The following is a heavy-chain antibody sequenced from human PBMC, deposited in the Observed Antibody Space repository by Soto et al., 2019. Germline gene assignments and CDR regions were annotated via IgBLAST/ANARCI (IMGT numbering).Heavy chain of an antibody. CDR1: GYTFTGYY. J-gene: IGHJ5*02. V-gene: IGHV1-2*02. CDR2: INPNSGGT. CDR3: ARGKPTITEGRWFDP. Sequence: ASVKVSCKASGYTFTGYYMHWVRQAPGQGLEWMGWINPNSGGTNYAQKFQGRVTMTRDTSISTAYMELSRLRSDDTAVYYCARGKPTITEGRWFDPWGQGTLVTVSS. D-gene: IGHD5-12*01.